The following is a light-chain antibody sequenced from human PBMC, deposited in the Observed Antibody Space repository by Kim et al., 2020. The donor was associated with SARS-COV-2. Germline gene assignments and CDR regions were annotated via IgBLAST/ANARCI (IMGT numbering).Light chain of an antibody. CDR1: QTVLYNSNNKNY. Sequence: SATRNCKSSQTVLYNSNNKNYLAWYQQKPGQAPKLLIYWASIRESGVSDRFSGSGSETDFTLTISRLQAEDVAVYYCQQYYSTPPSFGQGTKLEI. J-gene: IGKJ2*03. V-gene: IGKV4-1*01. CDR3: QQYYSTPPS. CDR2: WAS.